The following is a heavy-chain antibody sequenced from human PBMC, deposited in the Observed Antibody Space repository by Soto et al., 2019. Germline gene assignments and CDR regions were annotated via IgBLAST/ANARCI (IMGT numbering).Heavy chain of an antibody. J-gene: IGHJ6*02. CDR2: INPKTAAT. CDR1: GCPSTDYF. Sequence: GXSVKVACEGSGCPSTDYFMEWLRQAPGQGLEWVAWINPKTAATNYAKKFRDRVTVTSDTSFSTAYLELTRLRPDDTALYHCARIKWGLDYYSGMDVCAQGTPVTLYS. CDR3: ARIKWGLDYYSGMDV. D-gene: IGHD1-26*01. V-gene: IGHV1-2*02.